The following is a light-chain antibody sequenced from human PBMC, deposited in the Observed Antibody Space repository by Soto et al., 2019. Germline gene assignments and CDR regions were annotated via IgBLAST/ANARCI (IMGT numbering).Light chain of an antibody. V-gene: IGKV3-20*01. Sequence: EIVLTQSPGTLSLSPGERATLPCRASAFLSSSYLVWYQQKPGQAPRLLIYAASRRATGIPDRFSGSGSATEYTLTINTLEPEDFAVYYCQQQGTFGQGTKLEIK. J-gene: IGKJ2*01. CDR3: QQQGT. CDR1: AFLSSSY. CDR2: AAS.